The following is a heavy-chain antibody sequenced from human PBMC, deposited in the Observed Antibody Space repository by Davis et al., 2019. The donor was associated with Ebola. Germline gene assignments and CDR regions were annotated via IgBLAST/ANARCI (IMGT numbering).Heavy chain of an antibody. CDR2: ISSSSSYI. CDR3: ARSQGRDGRNYYGMDV. D-gene: IGHD5-24*01. J-gene: IGHJ6*02. CDR1: GFTFSDYY. Sequence: GESLKISCAASGFTFSDYYMSWIRQAPGKGLEWVSSISSSSSYIYYADSVKGRFTISRDNAKNSLYLQMNSLRAEDTAVYYCARSQGRDGRNYYGMDVWGQGTTVTVSS. V-gene: IGHV3-11*06.